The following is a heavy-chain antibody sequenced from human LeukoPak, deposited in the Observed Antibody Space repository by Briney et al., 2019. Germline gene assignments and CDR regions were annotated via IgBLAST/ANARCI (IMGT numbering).Heavy chain of an antibody. D-gene: IGHD2-2*02. CDR1: GYTFTGYY. CDR3: ARAVPTALPDYFYYYMDV. CDR2: INPNSGAT. V-gene: IGHV1-2*02. J-gene: IGHJ6*03. Sequence: GASVKVSCKASGYTFTGYYMHWVRQAPGQGLEWMGWINPNSGATEYAQKFQGRVTVTRDTSISTAYMELYRLRSGDTAVYYCARAVPTALPDYFYYYMDVWGKGTTVTVSS.